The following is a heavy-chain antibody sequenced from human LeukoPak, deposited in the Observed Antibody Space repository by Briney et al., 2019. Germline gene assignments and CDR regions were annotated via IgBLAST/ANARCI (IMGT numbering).Heavy chain of an antibody. CDR1: GFTFSSYW. CDR2: INSDGSST. J-gene: IGHJ4*02. Sequence: GGSLRLSCAASGFTFSSYWMHWVRHAPGKGLVWVSRINSDGSSTSYADSVKGRFTISRDSAKNTLYLQMNSLRAEDTAVYYCARFYCSSTSCLEDYWGQGTLVTVSS. CDR3: ARFYCSSTSCLEDY. V-gene: IGHV3-74*01. D-gene: IGHD2-2*01.